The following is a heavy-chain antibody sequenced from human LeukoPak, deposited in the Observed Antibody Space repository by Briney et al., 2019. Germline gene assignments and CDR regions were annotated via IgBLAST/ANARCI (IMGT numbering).Heavy chain of an antibody. CDR1: GFTFSTYA. CDR2: IRHDGSIK. Sequence: GGSLRLSCAASGFTFSTYAMHWVRQAPGQGLDWVAFIRHDGSIKYYADSVKGRLTISRGNSKNTLYLQMNSLRTEDTAVYYCARGDCSGDCYHPLYYWGQGSLVTVSS. J-gene: IGHJ4*02. V-gene: IGHV3-30*02. D-gene: IGHD2-21*02. CDR3: ARGDCSGDCYHPLYY.